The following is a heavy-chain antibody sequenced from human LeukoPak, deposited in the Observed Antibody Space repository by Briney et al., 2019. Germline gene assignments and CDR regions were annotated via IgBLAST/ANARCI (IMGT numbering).Heavy chain of an antibody. V-gene: IGHV4-39*01. CDR1: GGSISSGDYY. CDR3: ARGPRYDYVWGSYRPINWFDP. Sequence: SETLSLTCTVSGGSISSGDYYWSWIRQPPGKGLEWIGSIYYSGSTYYNPSLKSRVTISVDTSKNQFSLKLSSVTAADTAVYYCARGPRYDYVWGSYRPINWFDPWGQGTLVTVSS. D-gene: IGHD3-16*02. CDR2: IYYSGST. J-gene: IGHJ5*02.